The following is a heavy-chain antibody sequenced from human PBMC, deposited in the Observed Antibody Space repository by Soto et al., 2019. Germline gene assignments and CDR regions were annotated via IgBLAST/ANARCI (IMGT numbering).Heavy chain of an antibody. V-gene: IGHV4-34*01. CDR2: VSHRGST. CDR1: GGSFTGYY. D-gene: IGHD6-13*01. Sequence: QVQLQQWGAGLLKPSETLSLTCAVNGGSFTGYYGCWIRQSPGKGLEWIGEVSHRGSTNYNPSLKSRVTISIDTSKSQFFLKLNSVTAADTGMYYCARNGGSTWYYFDSWGQGTVVTVSS. CDR3: ARNGGSTWYYFDS. J-gene: IGHJ4*02.